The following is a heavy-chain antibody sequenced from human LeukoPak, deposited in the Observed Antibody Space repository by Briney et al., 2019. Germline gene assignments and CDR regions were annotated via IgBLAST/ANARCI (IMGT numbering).Heavy chain of an antibody. CDR3: ARDLDWGAFDA. Sequence: GGSLRLSCAASGFTFSSYAMSWVRQAPGKGLEWVSGISPSGSISYYADSVKGRFTISRDNSKNTVSLQMNSLRAEDTALYYCARDLDWGAFDAWGQGTLVTVSS. V-gene: IGHV3-23*01. CDR1: GFTFSSYA. J-gene: IGHJ5*02. D-gene: IGHD3-9*01. CDR2: ISPSGSIS.